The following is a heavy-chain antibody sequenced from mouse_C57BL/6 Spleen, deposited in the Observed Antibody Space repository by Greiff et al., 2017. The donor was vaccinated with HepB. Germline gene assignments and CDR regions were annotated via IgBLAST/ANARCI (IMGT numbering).Heavy chain of an antibody. Sequence: VQLQQSGAELVKPGASVKLSCTASGFNIKDYYMHWVKQRTEQGLEWIGRIDPEDGETKYAPKFQGKATITADTSSNTAYLQLSSLTSEDTAVYYCAGSVYCGSSYGGFPYFDYWGQGTTLTVSS. CDR2: IDPEDGET. CDR1: GFNIKDYY. J-gene: IGHJ2*01. V-gene: IGHV14-2*01. D-gene: IGHD1-1*01. CDR3: AGSVYCGSSYGGFPYFDY.